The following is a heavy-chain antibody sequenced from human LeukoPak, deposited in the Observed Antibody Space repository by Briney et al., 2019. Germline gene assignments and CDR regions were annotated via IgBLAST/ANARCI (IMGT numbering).Heavy chain of an antibody. D-gene: IGHD5-18*01. CDR3: ARGRRIQLWGYYFDY. Sequence: GGSLRLSCAASGFTFSSYSMNWVRQAPGKGLEWVSSISSSSSYIYYADSVKGRFTISRDNAKNSLYLQMNSLRADDTAVYYCARGRRIQLWGYYFDYWGQGTLVTVSS. V-gene: IGHV3-21*04. J-gene: IGHJ4*02. CDR1: GFTFSSYS. CDR2: ISSSSSYI.